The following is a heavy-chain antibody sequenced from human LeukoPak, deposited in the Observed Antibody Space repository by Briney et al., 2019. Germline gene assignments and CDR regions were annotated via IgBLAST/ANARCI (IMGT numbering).Heavy chain of an antibody. J-gene: IGHJ4*02. CDR1: GFTFSNAW. D-gene: IGHD3-22*01. Sequence: GGSLRLSCAASGFTFSNAWMSWVRQAPGKGLEWVGRIKSKTDGGTTDYAAPVKGRFTISRDDSKNTLYLQMNSQKTEDTAVYYCTTDPPPYYYDSSGYYRGDYWGQGTLVTVSS. V-gene: IGHV3-15*01. CDR3: TTDPPPYYYDSSGYYRGDY. CDR2: IKSKTDGGTT.